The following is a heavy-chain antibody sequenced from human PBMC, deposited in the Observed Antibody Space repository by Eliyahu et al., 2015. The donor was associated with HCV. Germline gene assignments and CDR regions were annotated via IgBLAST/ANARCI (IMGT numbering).Heavy chain of an antibody. CDR2: IWXDGSNE. D-gene: IGHD2-15*01. J-gene: IGHJ4*02. CDR3: ARGGFCTGGTCLNYFDS. CDR1: GFTFXXXG. Sequence: QVQLVESGGGVVQPGRSLRLSXAASGFTFXXXGMPWVRQAPGKGLEWVAVIWXDGSNENYGDSVKGRFTISRDNSKNTLYLQMNSLRSEDTAVYYCARGGFCTGGTCLNYFDSWGQGNLITVSS. V-gene: IGHV3-33*08.